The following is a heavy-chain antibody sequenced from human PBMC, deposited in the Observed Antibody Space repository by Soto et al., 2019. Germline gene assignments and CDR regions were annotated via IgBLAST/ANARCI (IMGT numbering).Heavy chain of an antibody. V-gene: IGHV4-39*01. CDR2: IYYSGRT. CDR3: ARQRTTVVTQAYFDH. CDR1: GESVSSSSYY. J-gene: IGHJ4*02. Sequence: SETLSLTCIVSGESVSSSSYYWGWIRQPPGKGLEWIGSIYYSGRTYYNPSFESRVTISIDTSKNQFSLKLSSVTATDTAVYYCARQRTTVVTQAYFDHWGQGALVTVSS. D-gene: IGHD2-21*02.